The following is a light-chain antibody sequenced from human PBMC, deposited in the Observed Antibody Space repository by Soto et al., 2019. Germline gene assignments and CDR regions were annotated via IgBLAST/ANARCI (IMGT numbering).Light chain of an antibody. J-gene: IGKJ4*01. CDR3: LQDYNYPLT. V-gene: IGKV1-6*01. Sequence: AIRMTQSPASLSASVGDRVTITCRASQGIRNDLGWYQQKPGKAPKLLIYAASSLQSGVPSRFSGSGSGTDFTLTISSLQPEDFATYYCLQDYNYPLTFGGGTKVDIK. CDR1: QGIRND. CDR2: AAS.